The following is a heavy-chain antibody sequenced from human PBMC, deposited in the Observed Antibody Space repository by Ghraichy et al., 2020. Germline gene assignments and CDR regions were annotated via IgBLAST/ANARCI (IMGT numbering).Heavy chain of an antibody. Sequence: SETLSLTCTVSGGSISSGGYYWSWIRQHPGKGLEWIGYIYYSGSTYYNPSLKSRVTISVDMSKNQFSLKLSSVTAADTAVYYCARTLGDGYSYGYYYYYGMDVWGQGTTVTVSS. D-gene: IGHD5-18*01. CDR2: IYYSGST. CDR1: GGSISSGGYY. CDR3: ARTLGDGYSYGYYYYYGMDV. J-gene: IGHJ6*02. V-gene: IGHV4-31*03.